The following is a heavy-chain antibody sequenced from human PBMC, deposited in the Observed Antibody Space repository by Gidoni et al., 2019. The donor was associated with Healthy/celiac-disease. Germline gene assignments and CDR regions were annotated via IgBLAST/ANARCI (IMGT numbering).Heavy chain of an antibody. V-gene: IGHV3-53*01. CDR1: GFTVSSNY. Sequence: EVQLVESGGGLIQPGGSLRLSCAASGFTVSSNYMSWVRQAPGKGLEWVSVIYSGGSTYYADSVKGRFTISRDNSKNTLYLQMNSLRAEDTAVYYCARLQSGYSSGWYFDYWGQGTLVTVSS. D-gene: IGHD6-19*01. CDR2: IYSGGST. CDR3: ARLQSGYSSGWYFDY. J-gene: IGHJ4*02.